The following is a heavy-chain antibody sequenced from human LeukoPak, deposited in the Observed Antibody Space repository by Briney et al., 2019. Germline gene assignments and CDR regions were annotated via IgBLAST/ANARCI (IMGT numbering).Heavy chain of an antibody. CDR2: INHRGST. Sequence: SETLSLTCAVYSGSFSGYYWSWIRQPPGKGLEWIGEINHRGSTNYNPSLKSRVTISVDTSKNQFSLKLSSVTAADTAVYYCARMSAAVDYWGQGTLVTVSS. D-gene: IGHD6-13*01. V-gene: IGHV4-34*01. J-gene: IGHJ4*02. CDR3: ARMSAAVDY. CDR1: SGSFSGYY.